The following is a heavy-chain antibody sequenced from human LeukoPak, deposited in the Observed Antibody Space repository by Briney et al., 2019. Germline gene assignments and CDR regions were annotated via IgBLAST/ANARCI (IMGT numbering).Heavy chain of an antibody. Sequence: PGGSLRLSCAASGFTFSSYSMNWVRQAPGKGLEWVSYISSSSSTTYYADSVKGRFTISRDNAKNSLYLQMNSPRDEDTAVYYCARESSSWVGFDFWGQGTLVTVSS. CDR3: ARESSSWVGFDF. D-gene: IGHD6-13*01. J-gene: IGHJ4*02. CDR1: GFTFSSYS. CDR2: ISSSSSTT. V-gene: IGHV3-48*02.